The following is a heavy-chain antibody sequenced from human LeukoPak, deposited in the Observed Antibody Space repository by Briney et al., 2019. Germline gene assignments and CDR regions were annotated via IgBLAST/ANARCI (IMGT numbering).Heavy chain of an antibody. J-gene: IGHJ6*03. D-gene: IGHD3-22*01. Sequence: PGGSLRLSCAASGFTFDDYAMHWVRQAPGKGLEWVSGISWNSGSIGYADSVKGRFTISRDNAENSLYLQMNSLRAEDTALYYCAKDGRYYYDSSGYMDVWGKGTTVTISS. CDR2: ISWNSGSI. CDR1: GFTFDDYA. CDR3: AKDGRYYYDSSGYMDV. V-gene: IGHV3-9*01.